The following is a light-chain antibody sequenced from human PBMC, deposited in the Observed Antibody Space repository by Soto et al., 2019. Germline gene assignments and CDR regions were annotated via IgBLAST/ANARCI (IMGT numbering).Light chain of an antibody. J-gene: IGKJ5*01. CDR1: QGSSTY. CDR2: AAS. CDR3: QQLYSYPIT. V-gene: IGKV1-9*01. Sequence: DIQLTQSPSFLSASIGDRVTIACRASQGSSTYLAWYQQRPGRAPKLLIYAASTLQRGVPSRFSDSGSGTEFTLTISSLQPEDFATYYCQQLYSYPITFGQGTRLEIK.